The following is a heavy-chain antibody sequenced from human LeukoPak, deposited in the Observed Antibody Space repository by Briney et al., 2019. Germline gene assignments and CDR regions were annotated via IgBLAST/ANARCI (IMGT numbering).Heavy chain of an antibody. D-gene: IGHD3-10*01. J-gene: IGHJ2*01. CDR2: ITSGGDYI. CDR1: GFTFNTFN. Sequence: GGSLRLSCAASGFTFNTFNMNWVRQAPGKGLEWVSSITSGGDYIYYADSVKGRFTTSRDNAKNSLSLQLNSLRVEDTALYYCARPASRGVGRYFDLWGRGSLVTVSS. CDR3: ARPASRGVGRYFDL. V-gene: IGHV3-21*04.